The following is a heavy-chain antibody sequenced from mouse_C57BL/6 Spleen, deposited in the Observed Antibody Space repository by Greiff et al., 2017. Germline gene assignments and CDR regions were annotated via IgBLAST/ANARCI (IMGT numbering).Heavy chain of an antibody. CDR1: GFTFSSYA. V-gene: IGHV5-4*01. Sequence: EVKVVESGGGLVKPGGSLKLSCAASGFTFSSYAMSWVRQTPEKRLEWVATISDGGSYTYYPDNVKGRFTISRDNAKNNLYLQMSHLKSEDTAMYYCARESKGARNYFDYWGQGTTLTVSS. J-gene: IGHJ2*01. CDR3: ARESKGARNYFDY. CDR2: ISDGGSYT.